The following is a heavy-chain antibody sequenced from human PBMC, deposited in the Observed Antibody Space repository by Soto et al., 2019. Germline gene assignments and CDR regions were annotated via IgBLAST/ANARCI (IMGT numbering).Heavy chain of an antibody. V-gene: IGHV1-69*02. CDR3: ATNYGSGSAHFDY. Sequence: QVQLVQSGPEVKKPGSSVRVSCTASGGTFSSYTINWVRKVPGQGPEWMGRSIPMLGMSNYAQKFQGRVMMIADKSTNTVYIELSSLRSEDTAIYYCATNYGSGSAHFDYWGQGTLVTVSS. CDR1: GGTFSSYT. J-gene: IGHJ4*02. CDR2: SIPMLGMS. D-gene: IGHD3-10*01.